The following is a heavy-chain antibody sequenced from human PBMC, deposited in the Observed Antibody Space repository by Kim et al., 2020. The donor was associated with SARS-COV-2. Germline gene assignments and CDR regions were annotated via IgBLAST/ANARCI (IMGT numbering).Heavy chain of an antibody. D-gene: IGHD6-19*01. CDR3: ARGKLWVAGTFVGGNNWFDP. CDR2: IYTSGST. J-gene: IGHJ5*02. V-gene: IGHV4-61*02. Sequence: SETLSLTCTVSGGSISSGSYYWSWIRQPAVKGLEWIGRIYTSGSTNYNPSLKSRVTISVDTSKNQFSLKLSPVTAADTAVYYCARGKLWVAGTFVGGNNWFDPWGQGTLVTVSS. CDR1: GGSISSGSYY.